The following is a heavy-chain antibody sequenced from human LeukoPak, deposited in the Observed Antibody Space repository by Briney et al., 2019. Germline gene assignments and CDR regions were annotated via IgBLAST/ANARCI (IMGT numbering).Heavy chain of an antibody. Sequence: ASVKVSCKASGYTFTGHYMHWVRQAPGQGLEWMGWINANSGGTNYVQKFQGRVTMTRDTSISTAYMELSRLRSDDTAVYYCARVLRYFDRYFDPWGQGTLVTVSS. J-gene: IGHJ5*02. CDR1: GYTFTGHY. CDR2: INANSGGT. V-gene: IGHV1-2*02. CDR3: ARVLRYFDRYFDP. D-gene: IGHD3-9*01.